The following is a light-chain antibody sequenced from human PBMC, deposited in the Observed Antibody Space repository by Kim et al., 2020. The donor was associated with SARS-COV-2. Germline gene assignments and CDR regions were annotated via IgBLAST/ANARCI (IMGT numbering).Light chain of an antibody. J-gene: IGKJ2*03. CDR3: QQYYSTPPS. V-gene: IGKV4-1*01. CDR1: QTVLYNSNNKNY. Sequence: RATLNCKSSQTVLYNSNNKNYLAGYQQKPGQAPKLRIYWASIRESGVSDRFSGSGSETDFTLTISSLQAEDVAVYYCQQYYSTPPSFGQGTKLEI. CDR2: WAS.